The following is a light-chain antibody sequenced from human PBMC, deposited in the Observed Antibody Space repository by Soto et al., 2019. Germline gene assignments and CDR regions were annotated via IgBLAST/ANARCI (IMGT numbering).Light chain of an antibody. CDR1: IRDIAAYNY. J-gene: IGLJ1*01. CDR3: FSYSTSSSLYV. Sequence: QSALTQPASVSGAPGQSITISCTGTIRDIAAYNYVSWYQQHPGRAPKLLIYHVNTRPSGISNRFSGSKSGDTASLTISGLQAEDEAEYSCFSYSTSSSLYVFGSGTKVTVL. V-gene: IGLV2-14*03. CDR2: HVN.